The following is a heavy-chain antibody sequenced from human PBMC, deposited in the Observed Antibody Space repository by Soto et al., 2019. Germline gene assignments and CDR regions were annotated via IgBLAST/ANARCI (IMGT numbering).Heavy chain of an antibody. V-gene: IGHV5-51*01. CDR3: ATATVSYVDIVSSTTRGYFDH. CDR2: IYPGDSDT. D-gene: IGHD5-12*01. J-gene: IGHJ4*02. Sequence: GESLKISCEGSGYNFNTYWIGWVRQMPGKGLEWMALIYPGDSDTRYSPSFEGQVTLSVDRSISTAYLQWSSLKASDTAIYYCATATVSYVDIVSSTTRGYFDHWGQGTLVTVSS. CDR1: GYNFNTYW.